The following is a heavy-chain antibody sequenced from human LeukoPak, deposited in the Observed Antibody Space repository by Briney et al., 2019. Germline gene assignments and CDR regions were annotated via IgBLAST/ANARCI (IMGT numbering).Heavy chain of an antibody. Sequence: SETLFLTCAVYHGSFSGYYWSWIRQPPGKGLEWIGEINDSGITNYNPSLKSRVTISVDTSKNQFSLNLSSVTAADTAVYYCARAWHSSSWLRDAFDIWGQGTMVTVSS. CDR1: HGSFSGYY. CDR2: INDSGIT. D-gene: IGHD6-13*01. J-gene: IGHJ3*02. CDR3: ARAWHSSSWLRDAFDI. V-gene: IGHV4-34*01.